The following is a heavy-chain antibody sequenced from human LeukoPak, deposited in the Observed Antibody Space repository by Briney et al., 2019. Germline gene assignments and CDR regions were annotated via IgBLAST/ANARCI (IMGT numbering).Heavy chain of an antibody. V-gene: IGHV3-74*01. J-gene: IGHJ4*02. Sequence: GGSXRXSXAXXGLXFSAYKMHWVRQAPRKGLVWVSRISTDGYTTDYADFVQGRFTASRDNTKNTWSLEMNSLRAEDTAVYYCVVGGSPGYWGQGTLVTVSS. CDR2: ISTDGYTT. CDR3: VVGGSPGY. D-gene: IGHD2-15*01. CDR1: GLXFSAYK.